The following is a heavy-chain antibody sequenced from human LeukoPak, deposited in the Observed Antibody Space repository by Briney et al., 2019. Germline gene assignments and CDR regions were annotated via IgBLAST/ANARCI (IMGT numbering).Heavy chain of an antibody. V-gene: IGHV4-59*01. CDR3: ARDRRRWLQTRTHYYFDY. D-gene: IGHD5-24*01. CDR1: GASINSYY. CDR2: IYSSGST. Sequence: SETLSLTCTVSGASINSYYWSWIQQPPGKGLEWIGYIYSSGSTNYNPSLKSRVTISVDTSKNQFSLKLTSMTAEDTAVYYCARDRRRWLQTRTHYYFDYWGQGTLVTVSS. J-gene: IGHJ4*02.